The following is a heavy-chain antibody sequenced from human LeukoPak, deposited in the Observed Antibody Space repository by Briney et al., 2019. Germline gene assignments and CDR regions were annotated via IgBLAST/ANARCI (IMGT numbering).Heavy chain of an antibody. CDR1: GFTVSTNY. J-gene: IGHJ4*02. CDR2: IYSGAST. Sequence: PGGSLRLSCAASGFTVSTNYMGWVRQAPGKGLEWVSVIYSGASTYYADSVKGRFTISRDNSKNTLYLQMNSLRAEDTAVYYCARGGVVGYCSSTSCYLDYWGQGTLVTVSS. D-gene: IGHD2-2*01. CDR3: ARGGVVGYCSSTSCYLDY. V-gene: IGHV3-53*01.